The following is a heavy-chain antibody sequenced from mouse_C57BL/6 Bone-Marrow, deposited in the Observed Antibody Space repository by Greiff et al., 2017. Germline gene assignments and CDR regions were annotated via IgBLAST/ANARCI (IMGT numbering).Heavy chain of an antibody. Sequence: EVKLQESGGGLVQPKGSLKLSCAASGFSFNTYAMNWVRQAPGKGLEWVARIRSKSNNYATYYADSVKDRFTISRDDSESMLYLQMNNLKTEDTAMYYCVRRGYSNYGGYFDVWGTGTTVTVSS. V-gene: IGHV10-1*01. CDR1: GFSFNTYA. CDR3: VRRGYSNYGGYFDV. CDR2: IRSKSNNYAT. J-gene: IGHJ1*03. D-gene: IGHD2-5*01.